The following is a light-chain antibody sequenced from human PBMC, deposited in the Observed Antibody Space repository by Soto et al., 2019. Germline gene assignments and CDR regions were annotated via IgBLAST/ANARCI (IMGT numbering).Light chain of an antibody. CDR3: QAWDSSTVV. J-gene: IGLJ3*02. Sequence: SSELTQTLLVSVSPGQTASITCSGDKLGDKYACWYQQKPGQSPVLVIYQDTKRPSGIPERFSGSNSGDTATLTISGTQAMDEADYYCQAWDSSTVVFGGGTKLTVL. CDR1: KLGDKY. CDR2: QDT. V-gene: IGLV3-1*01.